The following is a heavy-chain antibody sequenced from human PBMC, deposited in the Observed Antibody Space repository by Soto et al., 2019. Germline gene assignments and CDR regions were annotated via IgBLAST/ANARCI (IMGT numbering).Heavy chain of an antibody. J-gene: IGHJ6*02. CDR3: ARDGNYYGMDV. Sequence: GESLKISCKGSGYSFTSYWIAGVRQMPGKGLEWMGIIYPGDSDTRYSPSFQGQVSISADKSIRTAYLQWSSLKASDTAMYYCARDGNYYGMDVWGQGTTVTVSS. CDR2: IYPGDSDT. V-gene: IGHV5-51*01. CDR1: GYSFTSYW.